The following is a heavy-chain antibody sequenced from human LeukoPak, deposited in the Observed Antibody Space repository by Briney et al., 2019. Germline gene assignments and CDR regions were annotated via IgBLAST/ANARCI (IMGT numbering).Heavy chain of an antibody. V-gene: IGHV3-66*04. CDR3: ARPYYDFWSGYEGYYYCMDV. D-gene: IGHD3-3*01. J-gene: IGHJ6*03. CDR2: IYPNGNT. Sequence: GGSLRLSCAASGFTVSSNYMNWVRQAPGKGLEWVSMIYPNGNTFYTDSVKGRFTISRDNSKNTLDLQMSSLRAEDTAVYYCARPYYDFWSGYEGYYYCMDVWGKGTTVTVSS. CDR1: GFTVSSNY.